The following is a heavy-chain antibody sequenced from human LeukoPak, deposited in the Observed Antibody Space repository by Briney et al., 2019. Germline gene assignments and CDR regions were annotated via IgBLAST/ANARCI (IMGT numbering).Heavy chain of an antibody. V-gene: IGHV3-21*04. CDR2: ISSSSSYI. CDR1: GFTFSSYS. D-gene: IGHD6-19*01. CDR3: AKRSAESSGYFDS. Sequence: GGSLRLSCAASGFTFSSYSMNWVRQAPGKGLEWVSSISSSSSYIYYADSVKGRFTISRDNAKNTLYLQMNSLRAEDTAIYYCAKRSAESSGYFDSWGQGTLVTVSS. J-gene: IGHJ4*02.